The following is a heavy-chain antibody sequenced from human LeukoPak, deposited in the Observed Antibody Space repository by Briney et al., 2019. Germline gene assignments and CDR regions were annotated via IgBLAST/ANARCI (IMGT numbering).Heavy chain of an antibody. V-gene: IGHV3-30*04. Sequence: GGSLRLSCAASGFTFSDYAIHWVRQAPGKGLEWVAVISYDGSNKYYADSVKGRFTISRDNSKNTLYLQMNSLRAEDTAVYYCAKDLCSGGSCPGDYWGQGTLVTVSS. J-gene: IGHJ4*02. CDR2: ISYDGSNK. D-gene: IGHD2-15*01. CDR3: AKDLCSGGSCPGDY. CDR1: GFTFSDYA.